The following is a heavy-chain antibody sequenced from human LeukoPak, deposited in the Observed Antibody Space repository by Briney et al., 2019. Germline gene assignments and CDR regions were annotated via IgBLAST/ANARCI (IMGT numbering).Heavy chain of an antibody. CDR1: GXSFTSYW. Sequence: GESLKISFKGSGXSFTSYWIGWVRQMPGKGLEWMGIIYPGDSDTRYSPSFQGQVTISADKSISTAYLQWSSLKASDTATYYCARPWGQLWYDAFDIWGQGTMVTVSS. D-gene: IGHD5-18*01. CDR3: ARPWGQLWYDAFDI. CDR2: IYPGDSDT. J-gene: IGHJ3*02. V-gene: IGHV5-51*01.